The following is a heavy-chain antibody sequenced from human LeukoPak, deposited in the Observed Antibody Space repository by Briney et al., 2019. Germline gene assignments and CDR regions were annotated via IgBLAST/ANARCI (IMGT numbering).Heavy chain of an antibody. CDR1: GFTFSIYA. Sequence: GGSLRLSCAASGFTFSIYAMSWVRQAPGKGLEWVANIKQDGSEKYCVDSVKGRFTLSRDNAKSSLYLQMNSLRAEDTAVYYCARAWIQPMGDAFDIWGQGTMVTVSS. CDR2: IKQDGSEK. V-gene: IGHV3-7*01. J-gene: IGHJ3*02. D-gene: IGHD5-18*01. CDR3: ARAWIQPMGDAFDI.